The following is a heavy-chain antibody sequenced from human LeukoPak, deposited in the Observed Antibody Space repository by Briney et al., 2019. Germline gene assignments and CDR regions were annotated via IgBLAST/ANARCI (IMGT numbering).Heavy chain of an antibody. CDR3: ARGGSGGTPVPYYSDY. CDR2: ISASTKFM. V-gene: IGHV3-21*01. D-gene: IGHD2-15*01. J-gene: IGHJ4*02. CDR1: GFTFAAYT. Sequence: GESLRLSCAASGFTFAAYTMTWVRQAPGKGLEWVSSISASTKFMFYADSVKGRFTISRDNAGNSLYLQMNSLRAEDTALYYCARGGSGGTPVPYYSDYWGQGTLVTVSS.